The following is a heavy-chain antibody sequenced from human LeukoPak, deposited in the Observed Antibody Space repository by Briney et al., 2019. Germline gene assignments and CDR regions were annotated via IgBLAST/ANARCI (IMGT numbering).Heavy chain of an antibody. D-gene: IGHD6-13*01. Sequence: ASVKVSCKASGYTFTGYYMHWVRQAPGQGLEWRGWINPNSGGTNYAQKFQGRVTMTRDTSISTAYMELSRLRSDDTAVYYCARGGIAAAEYYYYYMDVWGKGTTVTVSS. CDR1: GYTFTGYY. CDR2: INPNSGGT. V-gene: IGHV1-2*02. J-gene: IGHJ6*03. CDR3: ARGGIAAAEYYYYYMDV.